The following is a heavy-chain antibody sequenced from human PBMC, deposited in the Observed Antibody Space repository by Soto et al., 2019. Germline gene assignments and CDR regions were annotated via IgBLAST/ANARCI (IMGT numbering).Heavy chain of an antibody. CDR1: GGTFSCYY. CDR2: ITHSGRS. V-gene: IGHV4-34*01. J-gene: IGHJ4*02. CDR3: ARGDPKIGLSY. D-gene: IGHD6-19*01. Sequence: SETLSLTCAVDGGTFSCYYWTWIRQPPGKGLEWIGEITHSGRSKFNPSLESRVSMPVDTSKNQISLRLNSVTVADTAVYYCARGDPKIGLSYWGQGSLVTVSS.